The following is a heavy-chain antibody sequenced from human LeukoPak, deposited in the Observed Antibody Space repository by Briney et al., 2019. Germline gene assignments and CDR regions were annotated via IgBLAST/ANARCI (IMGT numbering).Heavy chain of an antibody. Sequence: SQTLSLTCTVSGGSISSGSYYWSWIRQPAGKGLEWIGRIYTSGSTNYNPSLKSRVTISVDTSKNQFSLKLGSVTAADTAVYYCARDPLGYWGQGTLVTVSS. V-gene: IGHV4-61*02. CDR1: GGSISSGSYY. CDR3: ARDPLGY. CDR2: IYTSGST. J-gene: IGHJ4*02. D-gene: IGHD3-16*01.